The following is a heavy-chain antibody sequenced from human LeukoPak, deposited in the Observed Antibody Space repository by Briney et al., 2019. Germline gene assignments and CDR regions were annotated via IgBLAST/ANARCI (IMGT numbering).Heavy chain of an antibody. V-gene: IGHV4-59*01. CDR2: IYSSGSP. CDR3: ARDGGGYYRRDYYYYMDV. CDR1: GGPISSYY. J-gene: IGHJ6*03. D-gene: IGHD3-3*01. Sequence: PSETLSLTCTVSGGPISSYYWSWIRQPPGKGLEWIGYIYSSGSPNYSPSLKSRVTISVDTSKNQFSLMLSSVTAADTAVYYCARDGGGYYRRDYYYYMDVWGKGTAVTVSS.